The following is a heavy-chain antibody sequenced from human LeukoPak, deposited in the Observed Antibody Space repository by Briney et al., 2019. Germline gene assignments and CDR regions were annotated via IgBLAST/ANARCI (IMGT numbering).Heavy chain of an antibody. J-gene: IGHJ4*02. V-gene: IGHV4-61*01. D-gene: IGHD3-16*01. CDR2: IYYSGST. CDR3: AREGPMGDIDY. CDR1: GGSVSSGSYY. Sequence: SETLSLTCTVSGGSVSSGSYYWSWIWQPPGKGLEWIGYIYYSGSTNYNPSLKSRVTISVDTSKNQFSLKLSSVTAADTAVYYCAREGPMGDIDYWGQGTLVTVSS.